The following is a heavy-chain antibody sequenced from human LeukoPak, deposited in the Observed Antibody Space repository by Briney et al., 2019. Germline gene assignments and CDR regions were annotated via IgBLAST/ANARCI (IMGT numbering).Heavy chain of an antibody. CDR1: GFSFDDYA. Sequence: PGGSLRLSCAASGFSFDDYAMHWVRQAPGKGLEWVSGISWDSGSIAYADSVKGRFIISRDNAKNSLYLQMNSLRTEDTALYYCAKDNSAGFGEFDYWGQGTLVTVSS. J-gene: IGHJ4*02. V-gene: IGHV3-9*01. CDR2: ISWDSGSI. CDR3: AKDNSAGFGEFDY. D-gene: IGHD3-10*01.